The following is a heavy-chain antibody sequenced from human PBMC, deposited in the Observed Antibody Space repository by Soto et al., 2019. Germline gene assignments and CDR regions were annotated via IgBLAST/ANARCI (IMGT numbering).Heavy chain of an antibody. V-gene: IGHV3-30-3*01. CDR3: ARDHCSGGSCYFPY. Sequence: QVELIESGGGVVQPGGSLKLSCAASGFTFTKYAMNWVRQAPGKGLEWVAVISFDETKRYYADSVNGRFTISRDNSKNTLYLQMNSLRAEDTAPYYCARDHCSGGSCYFPYWGQGTLVTVSS. CDR1: GFTFTKYA. CDR2: ISFDETKR. D-gene: IGHD2-15*01. J-gene: IGHJ4*02.